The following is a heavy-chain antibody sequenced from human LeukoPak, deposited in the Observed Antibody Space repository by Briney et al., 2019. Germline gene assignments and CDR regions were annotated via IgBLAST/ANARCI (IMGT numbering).Heavy chain of an antibody. CDR1: GGSFSGYY. CDR3: ARASITMVRGVLDY. Sequence: PSQTLSLTCAVYGGSFSGYYWTWIRQPPGKGLEWIGEIIDTGRTKYNSSLKSRVTISVDTSKNQFSLKLSSVTAADTAVYYCARASITMVRGVLDYWGQGTLVTVSS. V-gene: IGHV4-34*12. D-gene: IGHD3-10*01. J-gene: IGHJ4*02. CDR2: IIDTGRT.